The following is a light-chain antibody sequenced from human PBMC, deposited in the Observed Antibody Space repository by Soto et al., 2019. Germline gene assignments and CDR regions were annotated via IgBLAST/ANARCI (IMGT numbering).Light chain of an antibody. J-gene: IGKJ4*01. CDR3: QRRSNWPST. Sequence: EIVLTQSPVNLSLSPGERATLYCRASQRVSSDLAWYQPKPGQAPRLLIYDASNRATGIPARFSGSGSGTDFTLTISSLAPEDVAVYYCQRRSNWPSTFGGVTKVEIK. V-gene: IGKV3-11*01. CDR2: DAS. CDR1: QRVSSD.